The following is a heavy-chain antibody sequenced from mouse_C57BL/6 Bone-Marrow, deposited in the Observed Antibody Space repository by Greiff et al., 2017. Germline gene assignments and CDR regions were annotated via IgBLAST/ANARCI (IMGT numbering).Heavy chain of an antibody. Sequence: QVQLQQPGAELVKPGASVKMSCKASGYTFTGYWITWVKQRPGQGLEWIGDIYPGSGSTNYNEKFKSKATLTVDTSSSTAYMQLSSLTSEDSAVYYCATPWDGYYDWFAYWGQGTLVTVSA. J-gene: IGHJ3*01. D-gene: IGHD2-3*01. CDR1: GYTFTGYW. CDR2: IYPGSGST. V-gene: IGHV1-55*01. CDR3: ATPWDGYYDWFAY.